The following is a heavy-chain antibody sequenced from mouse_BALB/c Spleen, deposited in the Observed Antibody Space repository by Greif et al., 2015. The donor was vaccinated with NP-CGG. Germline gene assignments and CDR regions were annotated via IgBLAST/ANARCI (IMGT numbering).Heavy chain of an antibody. CDR3: ARERRAMITFAY. CDR2: ISYSGST. CDR1: GDSITSGY. Sequence: VQLQQPGPSLVKPSQTLSLTCSVTGDSITSGYWNWIRKFPGNKLEYMGYISYSGSTYYNPSLKSRISITRDTSKNQYYLQLNSVTTEDTATYYCARERRAMITFAYWGQGTLVTVSA. V-gene: IGHV3-8*02. D-gene: IGHD2-4*01. J-gene: IGHJ3*01.